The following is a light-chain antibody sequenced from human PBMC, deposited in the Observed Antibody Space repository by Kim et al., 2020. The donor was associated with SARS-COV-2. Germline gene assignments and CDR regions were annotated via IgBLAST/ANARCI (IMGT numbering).Light chain of an antibody. CDR1: SLRSYY. J-gene: IGLJ1*01. Sequence: SSELTQDPAVSVALGQTVRITCQGDSLRSYYVSWYQQKPGQAPILVLFGRNSRPSGIPDRFSGSNSGNTASLTIIGAQAEDEADYYCNSRDSSGNHQIFGTGTKVTVL. V-gene: IGLV3-19*01. CDR3: NSRDSSGNHQI. CDR2: GRN.